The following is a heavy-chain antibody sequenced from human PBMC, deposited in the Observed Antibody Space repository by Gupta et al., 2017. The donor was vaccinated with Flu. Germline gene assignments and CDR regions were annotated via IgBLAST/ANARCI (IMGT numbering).Heavy chain of an antibody. J-gene: IGHJ4*02. CDR1: VWSFRGSY. D-gene: IGHD3-3*01. Sequence: QVPLQQWGAGLLKPSETLSLTSAAYVWSFRGSYRSWIRQPPGKGLECIGEINHSGSTNYKPSLKSRVTIAVDTSTHQFSLKLSCVSAADTAVYDGARSGERLVEWLNYVDYWGQGTRVTVSS. CDR2: INHSGST. V-gene: IGHV4-34*01. CDR3: ARSGERLVEWLNYVDY.